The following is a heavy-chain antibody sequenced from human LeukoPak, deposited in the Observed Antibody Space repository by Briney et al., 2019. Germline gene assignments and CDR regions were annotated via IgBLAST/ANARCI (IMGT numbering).Heavy chain of an antibody. Sequence: PGGSLRLSCAASGFTFSSYTMNWVRQAPGKGLEWVSSISSSSSYIYYADSVKGRFTISRDNAKKSLYLQINSLRAEDTAVYYCARDLTCDCWGQGTLVTVSS. D-gene: IGHD1-14*01. CDR1: GFTFSSYT. V-gene: IGHV3-21*01. CDR2: ISSSSSYI. CDR3: ARDLTCDC. J-gene: IGHJ4*02.